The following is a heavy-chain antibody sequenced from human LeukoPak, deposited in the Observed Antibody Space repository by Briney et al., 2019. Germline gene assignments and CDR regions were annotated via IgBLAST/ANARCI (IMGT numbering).Heavy chain of an antibody. J-gene: IGHJ5*02. CDR2: IRYDGSKK. CDR3: AKGGRSQTFDP. Sequence: GGSLRLSCAASGFTFSSYGMHWVRQAPGKGLEWVAFIRYDGSKKYYADSVKGRFTISRDSSKNTLHLQMNSLRAEDTAIYYCAKGGRSQTFDPWGQGTLVTVSS. CDR1: GFTFSSYG. V-gene: IGHV3-30*02. D-gene: IGHD3-10*01.